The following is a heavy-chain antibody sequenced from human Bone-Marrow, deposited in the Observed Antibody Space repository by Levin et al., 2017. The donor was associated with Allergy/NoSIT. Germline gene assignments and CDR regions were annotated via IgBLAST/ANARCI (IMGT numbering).Heavy chain of an antibody. Sequence: PSETLSLTCTVSDGSISNYYWNWIRQPAGKGLEWIGRIYTTGNTHYNPSLSSRVTMSVDTAKNQFSLKLSSVTAADAAADSCARERHSYGSGSYVLYYYAMDVWGQGTTVTVSS. V-gene: IGHV4-4*07. CDR1: DGSISNYY. D-gene: IGHD3-10*01. CDR2: IYTTGNT. CDR3: ARERHSYGSGSYVLYYYAMDV. J-gene: IGHJ6*02.